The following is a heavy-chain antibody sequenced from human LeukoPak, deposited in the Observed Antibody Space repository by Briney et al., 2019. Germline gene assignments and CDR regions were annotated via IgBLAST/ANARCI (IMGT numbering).Heavy chain of an antibody. CDR1: GFTFSSYS. CDR2: ISSSSSYI. V-gene: IGHV3-21*01. Sequence: GGSLRLSCAASGFTFSSYSMNWVRQAPGKGLEWVSSISSSSSYIYYADSVKGRFTISRDNAKNSLYLQMNSLRAEDTAVYYCARKYCSSASCDVASVGYYYYYMDVWGKGTTVTASS. J-gene: IGHJ6*03. D-gene: IGHD2-2*01. CDR3: ARKYCSSASCDVASVGYYYYYMDV.